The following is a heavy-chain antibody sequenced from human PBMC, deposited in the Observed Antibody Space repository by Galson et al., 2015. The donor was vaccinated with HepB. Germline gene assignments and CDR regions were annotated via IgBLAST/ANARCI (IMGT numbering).Heavy chain of an antibody. CDR3: TRLGDLSGYSSK. Sequence: SLRLSCAASGFTFSGSAMHWVRQASGKGLEWVGRIGSKAHNYATAYVASVKGRFTIARDDSKSTAYLQMNSLKTEDTAVYYCTRLGDLSGYSSKWGQGTLVTVSS. V-gene: IGHV3-73*01. CDR2: IGSKAHNYAT. J-gene: IGHJ4*02. CDR1: GFTFSGSA. D-gene: IGHD6-13*01.